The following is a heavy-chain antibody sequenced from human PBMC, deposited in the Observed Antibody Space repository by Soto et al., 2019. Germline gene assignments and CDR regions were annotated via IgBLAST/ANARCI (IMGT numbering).Heavy chain of an antibody. CDR1: DGSINSGGYS. CDR2: IYHTGTT. Sequence: TLSLTCTVSDGSINSGGYSWTWIRQPPGKGLEWIGFIYHTGTTYYNPSLKSRVTISVDTSKNQFSLKLTSVTAVDTAVYYCARHGLFAWGQGTLVTVSS. CDR3: ARHGLFA. J-gene: IGHJ5*02. D-gene: IGHD2-21*01. V-gene: IGHV4-30-2*01.